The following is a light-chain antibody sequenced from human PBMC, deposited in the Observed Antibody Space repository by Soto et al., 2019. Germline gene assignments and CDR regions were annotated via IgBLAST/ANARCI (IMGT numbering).Light chain of an antibody. CDR3: QQRNDWQVT. CDR1: QSVDNY. CDR2: DVS. J-gene: IGKJ5*01. V-gene: IGKV3-11*01. Sequence: PGERATLSCRAGQSVDNYLAWYQQKPGQAPRLLIYDVSNRATRIPARFSGSGSGTDFTLTISSLEPGDFAIYYCQQRNDWQVTFGQGTRLEIK.